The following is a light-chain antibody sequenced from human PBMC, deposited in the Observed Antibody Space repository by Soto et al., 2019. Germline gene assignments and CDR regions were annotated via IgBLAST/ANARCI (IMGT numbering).Light chain of an antibody. CDR1: QSVSDK. CDR2: GAF. CDR3: QQYYNWPQT. V-gene: IGKV3-15*01. Sequence: EILMTQSPGTLSVSPGEGATLSCRASQSVSDKVAWYQQKPGQAPRLLIYGAFTRATGIPARFSGSGSGTEFTLTISSLQSEDFAVYYCQQYYNWPQTFGRGTKVEVK. J-gene: IGKJ1*01.